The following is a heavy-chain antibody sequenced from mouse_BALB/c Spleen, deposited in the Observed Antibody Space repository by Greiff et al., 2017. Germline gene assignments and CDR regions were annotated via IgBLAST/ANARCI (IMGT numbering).Heavy chain of an antibody. CDR3: ARRDDYGGWFAY. Sequence: QVQLQQSGPGLVAPSQSLSITCTVSGFSLTSYGVHWVRQPPGKGLEWLGVIWAGGSTNYNSALMSRLSISKDNSKSQVFLKMNSLQTDDTAMYYCARRDDYGGWFAYWGQGTLVTVSA. D-gene: IGHD2-4*01. CDR2: IWAGGST. CDR1: GFSLTSYG. V-gene: IGHV2-9*02. J-gene: IGHJ3*01.